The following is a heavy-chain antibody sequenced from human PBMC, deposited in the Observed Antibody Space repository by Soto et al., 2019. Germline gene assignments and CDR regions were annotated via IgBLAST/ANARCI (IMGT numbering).Heavy chain of an antibody. V-gene: IGHV3-30*18. D-gene: IGHD6-13*01. CDR2: ISYDGSNK. J-gene: IGHJ5*02. CDR1: GFTFSSYG. CDR3: AKFRSGSSSSGWFDP. Sequence: HPGGSLRLSCAASGFTFSSYGMHWVRQAPGKGLEWVAVISYDGSNKYYADSVKGRFTISRDNSKNTLYLQMNSLRAEDTAVYYCAKFRSGSSSSGWFDPWGQGTLVTVSS.